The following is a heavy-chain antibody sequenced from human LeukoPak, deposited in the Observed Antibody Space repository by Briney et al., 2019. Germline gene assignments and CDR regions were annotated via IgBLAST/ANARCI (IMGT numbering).Heavy chain of an antibody. J-gene: IGHJ6*03. Sequence: GGFLRLSCAASGFTVSSNYMSWVRQAPGKGLEWVSVIYSGGSTYYADSVKGRFTISRDNSKNTLYLRMNSLRAEDTAVYYCAREMGHSSGWPYMDVWGKGTTVTISS. CDR3: AREMGHSSGWPYMDV. D-gene: IGHD6-19*01. CDR2: IYSGGST. CDR1: GFTVSSNY. V-gene: IGHV3-66*01.